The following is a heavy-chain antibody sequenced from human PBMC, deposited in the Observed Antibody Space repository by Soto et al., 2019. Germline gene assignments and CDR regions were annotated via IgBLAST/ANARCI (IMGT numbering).Heavy chain of an antibody. V-gene: IGHV3-30-3*01. D-gene: IGHD5-18*01. CDR3: ARGYRADNYFAY. CDR1: GFTFSSYA. CDR2: ISYDGSNK. J-gene: IGHJ4*02. Sequence: QVQLVESGGGVVQPGRSLRLSCAASGFTFSSYAMHWVRQAPGKGLEWVAIISYDGSNKYYADSVKGRFTISRDNSKNTLYLQMTSLRAEDTAVYYCARGYRADNYFAYWGQGTLVTVSS.